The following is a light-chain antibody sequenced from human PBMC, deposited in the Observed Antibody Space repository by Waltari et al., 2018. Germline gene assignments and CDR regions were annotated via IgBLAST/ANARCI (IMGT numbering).Light chain of an antibody. Sequence: QSALTPPASVSGSPGQSITISCTGTSSDVGGYNYVSWYQQDPGKAPKLIIYEVTNRPSGVSNRFSGSKSGNTASLTISGLQSEDEADYFCSSYRDSKTLLYVFGTGTTVTVL. CDR3: SSYRDSKTLLYV. V-gene: IGLV2-14*01. CDR2: EVT. CDR1: SSDVGGYNY. J-gene: IGLJ1*01.